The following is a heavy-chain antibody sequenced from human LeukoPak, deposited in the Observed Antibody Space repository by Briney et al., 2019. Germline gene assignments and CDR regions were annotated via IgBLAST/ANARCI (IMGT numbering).Heavy chain of an antibody. CDR2: IIPIFGTA. CDR1: GGTFSSYA. D-gene: IGHD3-22*01. Sequence: SVKVSCKASGGTFSSYAISWVRQAPGQGLEWMGRIIPIFGTANYAQKFQGRVTITTDESTSTAYMELSSLRSEDTAVYYCARVGNYYDSSGHYLFDYWGQGTLVTVSS. V-gene: IGHV1-69*05. CDR3: ARVGNYYDSSGHYLFDY. J-gene: IGHJ4*02.